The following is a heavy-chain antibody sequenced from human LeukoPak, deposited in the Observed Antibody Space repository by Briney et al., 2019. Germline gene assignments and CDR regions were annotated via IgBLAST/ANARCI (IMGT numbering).Heavy chain of an antibody. CDR1: GFTVSSNY. CDR2: IYSGGST. Sequence: GGSLRLSCAASGFTVSSNYMSWVCQAPGKGLEWVPVIYSGGSTYYADSVKGRFTISRDNSKNTLYLQMNSLRAEDTAVYYCARRDLGYSGYEDWGQGTLVTVSS. CDR3: ARRDLGYSGYED. J-gene: IGHJ4*02. D-gene: IGHD5-12*01. V-gene: IGHV3-53*01.